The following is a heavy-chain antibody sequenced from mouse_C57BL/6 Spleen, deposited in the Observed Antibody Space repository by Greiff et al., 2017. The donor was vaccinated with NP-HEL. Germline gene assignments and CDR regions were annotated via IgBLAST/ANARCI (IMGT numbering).Heavy chain of an antibody. CDR3: ARLGLSGYSYYFDY. J-gene: IGHJ2*01. CDR2: INYDGSST. D-gene: IGHD2-3*01. CDR1: GFTFSDYY. Sequence: EVQLVESEGGLVQPGSSMKLSCTASGFTFSDYYMAWVRQVPEKGLEWVANINYDGSSTYYLDSLKSRFIISRDNAKNILYLQMSSLKSEDTATYYCARLGLSGYSYYFDYWGQGTTLTVSS. V-gene: IGHV5-16*01.